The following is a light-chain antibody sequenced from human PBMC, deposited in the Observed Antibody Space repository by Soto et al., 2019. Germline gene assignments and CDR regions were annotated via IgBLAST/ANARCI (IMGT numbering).Light chain of an antibody. V-gene: IGKV1-8*01. CDR1: QGISSY. CDR2: AAS. Sequence: AIRMTQSPSSFSASTGDRVTITCRASQGISSYLAWYQQKPGKAPKLLIYAASTLQSGVPSRFSGSGSGTDFTLTITRLEPEDFAVYYCQQYASSRTFGQGTKVDIK. J-gene: IGKJ1*01. CDR3: QQYASSRT.